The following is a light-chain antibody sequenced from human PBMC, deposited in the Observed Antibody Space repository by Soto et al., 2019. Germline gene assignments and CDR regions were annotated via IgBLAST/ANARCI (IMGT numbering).Light chain of an antibody. J-gene: IGKJ1*01. CDR2: KAS. V-gene: IGKV1-5*03. CDR1: QSISSW. CDR3: QQYGSSSPWT. Sequence: DIQMTQSPSTLSASVGDRVTITCRASQSISSWLAWYQQKPGRAPKLLNYKASSLETGVPSRFSGSGSGTEFTLIISSLQPDDFASYYCQQYGSSSPWTFGQGTKVEIK.